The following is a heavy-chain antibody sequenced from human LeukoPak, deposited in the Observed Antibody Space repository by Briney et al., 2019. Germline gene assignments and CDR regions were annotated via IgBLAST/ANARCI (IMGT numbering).Heavy chain of an antibody. Sequence: GGSLRLTREASGFTFSNYNVNWVRQAPGKGLEWVSFISSSTGTKTYADSVKGRFTISRDNAKNSLYLQMNSLRAEDTAVYYCARDGEDTMVRGILQYYHYYYHMDVWGKGTTVTVSS. V-gene: IGHV3-48*01. CDR2: ISSSTGTK. CDR1: GFTFSNYN. D-gene: IGHD3-10*01. J-gene: IGHJ6*03. CDR3: ARDGEDTMVRGILQYYHYYYHMDV.